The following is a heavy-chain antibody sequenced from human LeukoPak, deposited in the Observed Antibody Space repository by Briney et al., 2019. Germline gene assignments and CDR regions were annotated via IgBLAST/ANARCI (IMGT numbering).Heavy chain of an antibody. CDR2: INHSGST. CDR1: GGSFSGYY. Sequence: SETLSLTCAVYGGSFSGYYWSWIRQPPGKGLEWIGEINHSGSTNYNPSLKSRVTISVDTSKNQFSLKLSSVTAADTAVYYCARAVHRGVIITYAFDIWGQGTMVTVSS. V-gene: IGHV4-34*01. CDR3: ARAVHRGVIITYAFDI. D-gene: IGHD3-10*01. J-gene: IGHJ3*02.